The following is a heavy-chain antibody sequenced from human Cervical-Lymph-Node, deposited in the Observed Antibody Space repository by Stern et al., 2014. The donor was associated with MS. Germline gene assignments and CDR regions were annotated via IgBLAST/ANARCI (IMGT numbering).Heavy chain of an antibody. CDR1: RFTFSSYA. CDR3: ARISLWGSYHFDF. V-gene: IGHV3-23*04. D-gene: IGHD3-16*01. J-gene: IGHJ4*02. CDR2: LSSIGGRT. Sequence: EVQLVQSGGGLVQPEGSLRLSCAASRFTFSSYAMSWVRQAPGKGLEWVSGLSSIGGRTYYADSVKGRFTISRDNSKNTLYLQMNSLRAEDTAVYYCARISLWGSYHFDFWGQGTLVTVSS.